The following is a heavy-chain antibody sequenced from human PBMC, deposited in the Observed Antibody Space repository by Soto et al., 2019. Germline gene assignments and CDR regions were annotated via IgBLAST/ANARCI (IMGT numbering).Heavy chain of an antibody. Sequence: GGSLRLSCAASGFTFSSYSMHWVRQAPGKRMKWISYISSSSSTIYYADSVKGLFTTSRDNAKNSLYLQMNSRGDVVTAVYYWARVIVRIACNWFDPWGKGILVTASS. D-gene: IGHD3-22*01. V-gene: IGHV3-48*02. CDR2: ISSSSSTI. CDR1: GFTFSSYS. CDR3: ARVIVRIACNWFDP. J-gene: IGHJ5*02.